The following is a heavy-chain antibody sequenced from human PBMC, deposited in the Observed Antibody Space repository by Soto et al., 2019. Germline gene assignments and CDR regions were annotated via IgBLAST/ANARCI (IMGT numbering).Heavy chain of an antibody. CDR2: MNPNSGNT. D-gene: IGHD3-16*02. CDR1: GYTFTSYD. J-gene: IGHJ5*02. Sequence: ASVKVSCKASGYTFTSYDINWVRQATGQGLEWMGWMNPNSGNTGYAQKFQGRVTMTRNTSISTAYMELSSLGSEDTAVYYCARGRRRLNFAWGSYRPKVDPWGQGTLVTVSS. CDR3: ARGRRRLNFAWGSYRPKVDP. V-gene: IGHV1-8*01.